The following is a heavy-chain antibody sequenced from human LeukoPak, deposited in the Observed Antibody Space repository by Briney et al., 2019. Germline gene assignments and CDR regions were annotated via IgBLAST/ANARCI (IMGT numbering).Heavy chain of an antibody. CDR1: GFTFSDYW. J-gene: IGHJ4*02. D-gene: IGHD2-15*01. CDR2: INEHGTT. V-gene: IGHV3-74*01. CDR3: ARVRGGS. Sequence: GGSLRLSCAASGFTFSDYWMYWVRQAPGEGLVWISNINEHGTTTYADSVKGRFTVSRDNAKNILYLQMNSLRPEDTAVYYCARVRGGSWGQGTLVTVSS.